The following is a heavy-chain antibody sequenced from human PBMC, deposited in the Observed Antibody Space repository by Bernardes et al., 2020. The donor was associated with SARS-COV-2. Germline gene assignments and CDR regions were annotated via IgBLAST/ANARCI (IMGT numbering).Heavy chain of an antibody. CDR3: ARLYCGGDCHPGGWLDP. Sequence: GASLKNSSKGSGYSVSHYWIAWVRPIAGKGLEWMGIIYPGDSDTRYSPSFQGQVTISVDKSISTAYLQWSSLKASDTAIYYCARLYCGGDCHPGGWLDPWGQGTLVTVSS. V-gene: IGHV5-51*01. CDR2: IYPGDSDT. J-gene: IGHJ5*02. D-gene: IGHD2-21*02. CDR1: GYSVSHYW.